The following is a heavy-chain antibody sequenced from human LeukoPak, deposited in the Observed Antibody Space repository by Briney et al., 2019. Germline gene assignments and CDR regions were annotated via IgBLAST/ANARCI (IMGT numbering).Heavy chain of an antibody. CDR3: ARGYCGGDCYNDWFDP. CDR1: RYTFTSYA. CDR2: INAGNGNT. D-gene: IGHD2-21*02. J-gene: IGHJ5*02. Sequence: ASVKVSCKASRYTFTSYAMHWVRQAPGQRLEWMGWINAGNGNTKYSQKFQGRVTITRDTSASTAYMELSSLRSEDTAVYYCARGYCGGDCYNDWFDPWGQGTLVTVSS. V-gene: IGHV1-3*01.